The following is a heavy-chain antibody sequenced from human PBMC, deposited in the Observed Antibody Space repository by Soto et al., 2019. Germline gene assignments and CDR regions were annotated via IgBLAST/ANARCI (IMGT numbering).Heavy chain of an antibody. CDR1: GFSLSTSGVG. D-gene: IGHD3-9*01. CDR3: AHKGPEDWPLDY. CDR2: IYWDDSK. Sequence: KESGPTLVRPTQTLTLTCAFSGFSLSTSGVGVGWIRQPPGKALEWLAVIYWDDSKHYSPSLRSRLTITEDTSKNQVVLTMTNMDPMDTGTYYCAHKGPEDWPLDYWGQGTLVTVSS. J-gene: IGHJ4*02. V-gene: IGHV2-5*02.